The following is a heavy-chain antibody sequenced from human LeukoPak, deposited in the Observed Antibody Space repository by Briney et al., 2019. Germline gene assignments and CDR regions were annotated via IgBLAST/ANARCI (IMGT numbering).Heavy chain of an antibody. V-gene: IGHV1-18*03. CDR1: GYTFTSYG. Sequence: ASVKVSCKASGYTFTSYGISWVRQAPGQGLEWMGWISAYNGNTNYAQKLQGRVTMTTDTSTSTAYMELRSLRSDDMAVYYCARDLIVVVTADDAFDIWGQGTMVTVSS. J-gene: IGHJ3*02. CDR2: ISAYNGNT. CDR3: ARDLIVVVTADDAFDI. D-gene: IGHD2-21*02.